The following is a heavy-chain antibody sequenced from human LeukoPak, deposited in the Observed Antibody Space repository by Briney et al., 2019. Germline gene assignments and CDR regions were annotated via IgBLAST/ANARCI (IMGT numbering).Heavy chain of an antibody. CDR1: GGFINNLY. Sequence: SETLSLTCTVSGGFINNLYWSWIRQSPGKGLEWIGYIYSTGKTEYNPSLESRVAISVDTSNNQFFLRLSLMTAADTAVYYCARDLTHRYAGERAFDYWGQGILVSVSS. CDR2: IYSTGKT. D-gene: IGHD3-16*01. CDR3: ARDLTHRYAGERAFDY. J-gene: IGHJ4*02. V-gene: IGHV4-59*11.